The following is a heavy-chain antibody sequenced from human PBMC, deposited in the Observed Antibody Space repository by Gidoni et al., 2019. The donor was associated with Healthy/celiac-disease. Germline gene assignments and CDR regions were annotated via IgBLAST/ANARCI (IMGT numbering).Heavy chain of an antibody. J-gene: IGHJ5*02. CDR2: IIPIFGTA. D-gene: IGHD1-7*01. CDR1: GGTFRSYA. V-gene: IGHV1-69*01. CDR3: ARDRGSNWNYGLGWFDP. Sequence: QVQLVQSGAEVKKPGSSVKVSCKASGGTFRSYAISWVRQAPGQGLEWMGGIIPIFGTANYAQKFQGRVTITADESTSTAYMELSSLRSEDTAVYYCARDRGSNWNYGLGWFDPWGQGTLVTVSS.